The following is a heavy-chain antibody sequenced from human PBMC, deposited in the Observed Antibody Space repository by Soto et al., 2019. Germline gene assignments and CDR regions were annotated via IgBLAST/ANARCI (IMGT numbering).Heavy chain of an antibody. CDR3: VRSAAASVDWFDP. J-gene: IGHJ5*02. V-gene: IGHV1-3*01. Sequence: QVQLVQSGAEVKKPGASVKVSCKASGYTFTSYAIHWVRQAPGQRLEWMGWINAGNGNTKYSQKFQGRVTFTRDTSANTVYMELSSLRSEDTAVYYCVRSAAASVDWFDPWGQGTLVTVSS. CDR1: GYTFTSYA. D-gene: IGHD2-2*01. CDR2: INAGNGNT.